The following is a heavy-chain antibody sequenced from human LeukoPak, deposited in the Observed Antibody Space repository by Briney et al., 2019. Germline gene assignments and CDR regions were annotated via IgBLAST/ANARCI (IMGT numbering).Heavy chain of an antibody. J-gene: IGHJ4*02. V-gene: IGHV3-21*01. Sequence: GGSLRLSCAASGFTFSSYSMNWVRQAPGNGLEWVSSISSSSSYIYYADSVKGRFTISRDNAKNSLYLQMNSLRAEDTAVYYCARARDGTLDYWGQGTLVTVSS. CDR2: ISSSSSYI. CDR1: GFTFSSYS. CDR3: ARARDGTLDY. D-gene: IGHD1-14*01.